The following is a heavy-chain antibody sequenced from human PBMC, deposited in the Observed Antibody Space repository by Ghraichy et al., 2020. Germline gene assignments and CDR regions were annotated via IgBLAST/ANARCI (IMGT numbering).Heavy chain of an antibody. V-gene: IGHV3-48*03. CDR3: AREGAGVEDDAFDL. Sequence: AGSLRLSCAASGFTFSSCEMNWVRQAPGKGLEWVSYISSTSRIIYYADSVKGRFTISRDNAKNSLYLQMNSLGAEDTAVYYCAREGAGVEDDAFDLWGQGTMVTVSS. J-gene: IGHJ3*01. D-gene: IGHD6-19*01. CDR2: ISSTSRII. CDR1: GFTFSSCE.